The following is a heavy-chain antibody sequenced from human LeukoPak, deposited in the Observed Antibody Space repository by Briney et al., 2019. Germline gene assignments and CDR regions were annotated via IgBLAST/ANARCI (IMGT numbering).Heavy chain of an antibody. CDR2: ISGSGDKT. Sequence: GGSLRLSCAASGFTWSSYAMNWVRQAPEKGLEWVSSISGSGDKTFYADSVKGRFTIPSDNSKNTLYLQMDSLSREDTAIYYCARRGGSNGWGAFDIWGQGTMVTVSS. V-gene: IGHV3-23*01. J-gene: IGHJ3*02. CDR3: ARRGGSNGWGAFDI. D-gene: IGHD6-19*01. CDR1: GFTWSSYA.